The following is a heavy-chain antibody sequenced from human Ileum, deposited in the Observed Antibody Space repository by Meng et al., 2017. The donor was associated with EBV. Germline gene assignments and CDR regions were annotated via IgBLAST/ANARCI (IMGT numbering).Heavy chain of an antibody. CDR1: GGCFSIGGQS. CDR3: ARAHPVVYFFDY. D-gene: IGHD4-23*01. J-gene: IGHJ4*02. V-gene: IGHV4-30-2*01. CDR2: IQHSGST. Sequence: PEESGPELVKPSQTLSLTAAVSGGCFSIGGQSGAWIRQPPGKGLEWIGDIQHSGSTSYNPSLKSRVTISVDRSRNQFSLKLSSVTAADTAVYSCARAHPVVYFFDYWGQGTLVTVSS.